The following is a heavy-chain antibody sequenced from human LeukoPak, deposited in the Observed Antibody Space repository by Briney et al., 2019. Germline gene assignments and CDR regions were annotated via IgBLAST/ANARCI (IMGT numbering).Heavy chain of an antibody. Sequence: SETLSLTCAVYGGSFSGYYWSWIRQPPGKGLEWIGEINHSGSTNYNPSLKSRVTISVDTSKNQFSLKLSSVTAADTAVYYCARGGIELWFGELFNYYYYYMDVWGKGTTVTISS. D-gene: IGHD3-10*01. CDR2: INHSGST. V-gene: IGHV4-34*01. CDR1: GGSFSGYY. J-gene: IGHJ6*03. CDR3: ARGGIELWFGELFNYYYYYMDV.